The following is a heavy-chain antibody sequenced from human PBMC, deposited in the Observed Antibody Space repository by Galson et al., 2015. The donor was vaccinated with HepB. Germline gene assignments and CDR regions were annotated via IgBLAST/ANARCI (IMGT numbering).Heavy chain of an antibody. CDR3: ARGGSSGWFQTD. J-gene: IGHJ4*02. CDR2: IIPIFGTA. V-gene: IGHV1-69*13. D-gene: IGHD6-19*01. Sequence: SVKVSCKASGGTFSSYAISWVRQAPGQGLEWMGGIIPIFGTANYAQKFQGRVTITADESTSTAYMELSSLRSEDTAVYYCARGGSSGWFQTDWGQGTLVTVSS. CDR1: GGTFSSYA.